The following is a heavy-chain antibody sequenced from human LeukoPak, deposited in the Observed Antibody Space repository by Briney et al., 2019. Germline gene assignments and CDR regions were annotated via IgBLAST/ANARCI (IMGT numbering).Heavy chain of an antibody. D-gene: IGHD2-2*01. CDR3: ARQVPAAHYYYYYGMDV. Sequence: PSQTLSLTCTVSGGSISSGGYYWSWIRQHPGKGLEWIGCIYYSGSTYYNPSLKSRVTISVDTSKNQFSLKLSSVTAADTAVYYCARQVPAAHYYYYYGMDVWGQGTTVTVSS. CDR1: GGSISSGGYY. CDR2: IYYSGST. V-gene: IGHV4-31*03. J-gene: IGHJ6*02.